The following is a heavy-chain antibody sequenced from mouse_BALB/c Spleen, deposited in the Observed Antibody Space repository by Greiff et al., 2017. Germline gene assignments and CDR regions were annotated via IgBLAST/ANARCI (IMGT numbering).Heavy chain of an antibody. CDR3: TRGGGYYGYAMDY. CDR2: IDPETGGT. V-gene: IGHV1-15*01. D-gene: IGHD2-3*01. Sequence: VKLVESGAELVRPGASVTLSCKASGYTFTDYEMHWVKQTPVHGLEWIGAIDPETGGTAYNQKFKGKATLTADKSSSTAYMELRSLTSEDSAVYYCTRGGGYYGYAMDYWGQGTSVTVSS. CDR1: GYTFTDYE. J-gene: IGHJ4*01.